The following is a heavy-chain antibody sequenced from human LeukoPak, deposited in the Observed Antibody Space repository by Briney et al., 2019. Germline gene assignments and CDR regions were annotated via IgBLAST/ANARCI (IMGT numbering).Heavy chain of an antibody. J-gene: IGHJ4*02. CDR1: GGSINSSSDY. D-gene: IGHD4-11*01. Sequence: TSETLSLTCTVSGGSINSSSDYWGWIRQPPGKGLEWIGSIYYSGSTYYNPSLKSRVTISVDTSKNQFSLKLSSVTAADRAVYYCASLTMTTVDYWGQGTLVTVSS. CDR3: ASLTMTTVDY. V-gene: IGHV4-39*01. CDR2: IYYSGST.